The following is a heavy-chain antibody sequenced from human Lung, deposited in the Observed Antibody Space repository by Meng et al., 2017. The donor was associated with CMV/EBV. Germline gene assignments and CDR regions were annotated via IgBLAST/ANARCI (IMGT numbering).Heavy chain of an antibody. V-gene: IGHV3-30*04. J-gene: IGHJ4*02. CDR1: GFTFSSYA. CDR2: ISYDGSNK. Sequence: GGSLRLSXAASGFTFSSYAMHWVRQAPGKGLEWVAVISYDGSNKYYADSVKGRFTISRDNSKNTLYLQMNSLRAEDTAVYYCAKVRVGHCSSTSCDDYWGQGTLVTVSS. CDR3: AKVRVGHCSSTSCDDY. D-gene: IGHD2-2*01.